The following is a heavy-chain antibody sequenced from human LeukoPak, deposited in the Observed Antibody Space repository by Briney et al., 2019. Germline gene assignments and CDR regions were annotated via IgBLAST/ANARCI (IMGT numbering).Heavy chain of an antibody. D-gene: IGHD4-17*01. CDR2: ISYDGSNK. J-gene: IGHJ4*02. V-gene: IGHV3-30-3*01. CDR1: GFTFSSYA. Sequence: HAGRSLRLSGAASGFTFSSYAMHWVRQAPGKGLAGVAVISYDGSNKYYADSVKGRFTISRDNSKNTLYLQMNSLRAEDTAVYYCARDPGMTTVTNILDYWGQGTLVTVSS. CDR3: ARDPGMTTVTNILDY.